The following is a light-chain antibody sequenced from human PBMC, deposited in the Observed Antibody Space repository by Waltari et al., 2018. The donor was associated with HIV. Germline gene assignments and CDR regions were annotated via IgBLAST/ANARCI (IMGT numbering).Light chain of an antibody. CDR2: RDN. V-gene: IGLV1-47*01. Sequence: QSVLTQPPSASGTPGQKVTISCSGGTANIGANFVFWFQQFPGTAPKLLIYRDNLRHSGVAARFSGSKSGSSASRTISGVRSDDEAHYFCAVLDDTLSGVVFGGGTKLTVL. J-gene: IGLJ2*01. CDR3: AVLDDTLSGVV. CDR1: TANIGANF.